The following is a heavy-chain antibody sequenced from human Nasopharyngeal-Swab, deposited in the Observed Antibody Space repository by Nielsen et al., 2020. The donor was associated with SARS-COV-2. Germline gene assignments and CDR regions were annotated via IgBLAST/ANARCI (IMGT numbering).Heavy chain of an antibody. V-gene: IGHV3-23*01. CDR1: GFTVRSYA. Sequence: GESLKISWAASGFTVRSYAMGWGRKAPGKGLEWVSGISGGGGSTYYADSVKGRFTISRDNYNSKNTVDLQMNSLRAEDTAVYYCARFPRYDLYSFQSEYFQNWGQGTLVTVSS. CDR2: ISGGGGST. CDR3: ARFPRYDLYSFQSEYFQN. D-gene: IGHD3-3*01. J-gene: IGHJ1*01.